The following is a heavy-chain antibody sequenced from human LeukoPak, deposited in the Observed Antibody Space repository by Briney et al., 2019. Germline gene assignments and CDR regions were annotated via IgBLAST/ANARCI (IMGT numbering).Heavy chain of an antibody. CDR1: GYTFTDYY. CDR2: INPNRGGT. D-gene: IGHD6-19*01. Sequence: GASVKVSCETSGYTFTDYYIKWVRQAPGQGLEWMGWINPNRGGTNYARKFQGRVTMTRDTSISTAYMELSRLRSDDTAVYYCGARRGYSSGWYSDDYWGQGTLVTVSS. CDR3: GARRGYSSGWYSDDY. J-gene: IGHJ4*02. V-gene: IGHV1-2*02.